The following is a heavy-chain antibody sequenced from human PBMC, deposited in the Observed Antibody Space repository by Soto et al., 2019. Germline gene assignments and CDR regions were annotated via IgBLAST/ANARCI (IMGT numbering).Heavy chain of an antibody. CDR1: GGSISSYY. D-gene: IGHD1-26*01. J-gene: IGHJ4*02. V-gene: IGHV4-59*01. CDR3: ARDVDSGSAGDYFDY. CDR2: IYYSGST. Sequence: SETLSLTCTVSGGSISSYYWSWIRQPPGKGLEWIGYIYYSGSTNYNPSLKSRVTISVDTSKNQFSLKLSSVTAADTAVYYCARDVDSGSAGDYFDYWGQGTLVTVSS.